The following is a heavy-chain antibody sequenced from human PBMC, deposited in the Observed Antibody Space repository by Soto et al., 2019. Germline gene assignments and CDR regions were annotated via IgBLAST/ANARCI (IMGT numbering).Heavy chain of an antibody. CDR3: TTVPVYFLWYFDL. J-gene: IGHJ2*01. Sequence: GGSLRLSCAASGFTFSNAWMSWVRQAPGKGLEWVGRIKSKTDGGTTDYAAPVKGRFTISRDDSKNTLYLQMNSLKTEDTAVYYCTTVPVYFLWYFDLWGRGTLVTVSS. CDR2: IKSKTDGGTT. CDR1: GFTFSNAW. V-gene: IGHV3-15*01. D-gene: IGHD6-6*01.